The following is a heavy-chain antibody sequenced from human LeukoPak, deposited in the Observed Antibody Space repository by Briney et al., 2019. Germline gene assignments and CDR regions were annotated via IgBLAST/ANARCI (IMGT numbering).Heavy chain of an antibody. CDR3: GKTTVGYSSGQKPAWPVDY. CDR2: IFGSGGSP. J-gene: IGHJ4*02. Sequence: GGSLRLSCEASGFTFGSHAIYWVRQAPGKGLEWVAGIFGSGGSPHYADPVKGRFTISRDNSRNTVYLQINSLRDEDTAVYYCGKTTVGYSSGQKPAWPVDYWGQGTLVTVSS. V-gene: IGHV3-23*01. D-gene: IGHD5-18*01. CDR1: GFTFGSHA.